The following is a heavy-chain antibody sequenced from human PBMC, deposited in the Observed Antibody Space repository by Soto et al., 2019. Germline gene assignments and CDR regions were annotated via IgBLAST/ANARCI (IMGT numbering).Heavy chain of an antibody. CDR3: SRESGGGGDDY. CDR1: GFTLTSYT. J-gene: IGHJ4*02. Sequence: EVQLLESGGGLVQPGGSLRLSCAATGFTLTSYTMNWVRQAPGKGLEWVSAIKTSDASTHYADSVKSHFTISRDSSKNTRQLQMKCPGGEATAVYYCSRESGGGGDDYWGQGTLVTVSS. CDR2: IKTSDAST. V-gene: IGHV3-23*01. D-gene: IGHD3-16*01.